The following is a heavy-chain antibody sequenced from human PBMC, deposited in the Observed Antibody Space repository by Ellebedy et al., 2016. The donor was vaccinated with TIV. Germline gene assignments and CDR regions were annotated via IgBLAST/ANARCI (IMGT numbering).Heavy chain of an antibody. CDR2: ISAYNGNT. CDR1: SYTFTSYG. CDR3: ARGPNQREGTKYLTIFGY. J-gene: IGHJ4*02. V-gene: IGHV1-18*04. D-gene: IGHD1-14*01. Sequence: ASVKVSXKASSYTFTSYGISWVRQAPGQGLEWMGWISAYNGNTNYTQKLQGRVTMTTDTSTSTAYMELSRLRSDDTAVYYCARGPNQREGTKYLTIFGYWGQGTLVTVSS.